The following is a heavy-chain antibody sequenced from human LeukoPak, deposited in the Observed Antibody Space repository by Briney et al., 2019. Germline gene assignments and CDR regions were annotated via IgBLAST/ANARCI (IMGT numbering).Heavy chain of an antibody. V-gene: IGHV5-51*01. D-gene: IGHD4-17*01. CDR3: ARFSVNYYYYYGMDV. Sequence: GESLKISCKGSGYSFTSYWIAWVRQMPGKGLERMGIIYPGDSETRYSPSFQGQVTISADKSISTAYLQWSSLKASDTAMYYCARFSVNYYYYYGMDVWGQGTTVTVSS. CDR2: IYPGDSET. CDR1: GYSFTSYW. J-gene: IGHJ6*02.